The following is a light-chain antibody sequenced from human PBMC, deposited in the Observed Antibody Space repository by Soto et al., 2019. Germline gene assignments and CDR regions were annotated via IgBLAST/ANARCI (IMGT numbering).Light chain of an antibody. V-gene: IGLV2-14*03. CDR2: DVS. Sequence: QSALTQPASVSGSPGQSITISCTGTSSDVGGYNYVSWYQQHPAKAPKVMIYDVSNRPSGVSNRFSGSKSGNTASLTFSGLQAEDEADYYCYSYTSSSTDVFGTGTKVTVL. CDR3: YSYTSSSTDV. CDR1: SSDVGGYNY. J-gene: IGLJ1*01.